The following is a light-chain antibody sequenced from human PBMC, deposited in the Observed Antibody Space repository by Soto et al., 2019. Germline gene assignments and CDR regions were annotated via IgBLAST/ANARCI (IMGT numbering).Light chain of an antibody. Sequence: DLPMTQSPSSLSAFVGDTVTITCRASQSINRYLNWYQQKPGKAPKLLIYAASTLQSGVPSRFTGSGSGTDFTLTISSLQPEDLAIYYCQQSINTLYTFGQGTKLEIK. J-gene: IGKJ2*01. V-gene: IGKV1-39*01. CDR1: QSINRY. CDR2: AAS. CDR3: QQSINTLYT.